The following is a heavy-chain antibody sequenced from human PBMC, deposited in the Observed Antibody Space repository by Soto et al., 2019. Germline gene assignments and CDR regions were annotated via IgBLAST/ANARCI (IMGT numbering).Heavy chain of an antibody. D-gene: IGHD3-16*01. CDR3: ARHEGWAGFDQ. CDR1: GASIGSGGW. Sequence: SETLSLTCAVSGASIGSGGWWSWVRQPPGKGLEWLAEIFHDGNTNYSPSLKSRVTISVDKSQNQFSLNVYSVTAADTAVYYCARHEGWAGFDQWGQGTLVTVSS. J-gene: IGHJ5*02. V-gene: IGHV4-4*02. CDR2: IFHDGNT.